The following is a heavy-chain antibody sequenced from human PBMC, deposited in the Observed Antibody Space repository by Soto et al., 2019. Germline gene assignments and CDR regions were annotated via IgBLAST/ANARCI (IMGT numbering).Heavy chain of an antibody. D-gene: IGHD5-18*01. CDR2: IYYSGST. V-gene: IGHV4-30-4*01. CDR1: GGSISRGDYY. J-gene: IGHJ4*02. Sequence: QVQLQESGPGLVKPSQTLSLTCTVSGGSISRGDYYWSWIRQPPGKGMEWIGYIYYSGSTYYNPSLKSRVTISVDTSKNQFSLKLSSVTAADTAVYYCARVQGGGGAMVHNYWGQGTLVTVSS. CDR3: ARVQGGGGAMVHNY.